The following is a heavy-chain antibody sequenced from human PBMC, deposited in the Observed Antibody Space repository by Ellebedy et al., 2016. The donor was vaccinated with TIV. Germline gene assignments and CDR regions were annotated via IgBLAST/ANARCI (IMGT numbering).Heavy chain of an antibody. CDR3: ARVRGENYDYVCGTYRYTGWFDP. J-gene: IGHJ5*02. V-gene: IGHV1-69*13. CDR1: GGTLSSYG. CDR2: IIPILGSA. D-gene: IGHD3-16*02. Sequence: AASVKVSCKASGGTLSSYGISWVRQAPGQGLEWMGGIIPILGSANYAQKFQGRVKITADESTSTANMELSRLRSEDTAVYYCARVRGENYDYVCGTYRYTGWFDPWGQGTLVTVSS.